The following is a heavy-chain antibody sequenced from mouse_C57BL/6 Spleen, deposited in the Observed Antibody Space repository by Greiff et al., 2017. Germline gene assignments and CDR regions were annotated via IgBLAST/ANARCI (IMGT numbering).Heavy chain of an antibody. Sequence: DVHLVESGGDLVKPGGSLKLSCAASGFTFSSYGMSWVRQTPDKRLEWVATISSGGSYTYYPDSVKGRFTISRDNAKNTLYLQMSSLKSEDTAMYYCARSTTVVAHWYFDVWGTGTTVTVSS. CDR3: ARSTTVVAHWYFDV. CDR2: ISSGGSYT. D-gene: IGHD1-1*01. J-gene: IGHJ1*03. V-gene: IGHV5-6*01. CDR1: GFTFSSYG.